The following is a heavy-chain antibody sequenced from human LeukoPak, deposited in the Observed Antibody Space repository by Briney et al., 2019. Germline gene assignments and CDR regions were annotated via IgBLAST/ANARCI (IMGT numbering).Heavy chain of an antibody. CDR3: ATLDETDRRGYYDSSGRNY. J-gene: IGHJ4*02. CDR2: IWFDGKNE. CDR1: GSTFSGYG. V-gene: IGHV3-33*03. Sequence: PGGSLRLSCAASGSTFSGYGMHWVRQAPGKGLEWVADIWFDGKNEHFADSVKGRFTISRDNAKNSLYLQMNSLRAEDTAVYYCATLDETDRRGYYDSSGRNYWGQGTLVTVSS. D-gene: IGHD3-22*01.